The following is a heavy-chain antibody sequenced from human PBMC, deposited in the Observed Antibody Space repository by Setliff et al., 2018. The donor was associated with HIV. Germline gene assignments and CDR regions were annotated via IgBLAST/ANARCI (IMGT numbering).Heavy chain of an antibody. V-gene: IGHV1-69-2*01. D-gene: IGHD3-10*01. CDR3: ATSRVVRRVPLPFDY. J-gene: IGHJ4*01. CDR1: RYTFTDYY. CDR2: IDPVNGET. Sequence: ASVKVSCKASRYTFTDYYIHWVQQAPGKGLEWMGRIDPVNGETTYAENFQGRVAITADTSTNTAYLKLSSLKSDDTAVYYCATSRVVRRVPLPFDYWGQGTLVTVPQ.